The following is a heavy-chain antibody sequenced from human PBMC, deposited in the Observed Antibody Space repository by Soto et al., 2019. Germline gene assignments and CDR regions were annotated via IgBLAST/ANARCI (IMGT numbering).Heavy chain of an antibody. CDR1: GGSISSGGYY. J-gene: IGHJ6*02. Sequence: QVQLHESGPVLVKPSQTLSLTCTVSGGSISSGGYYWSWIRQHPGTGLEWIGYIYYSGSTYYNPSLKSRVTISVDTSKNQFSLKLSSVTAADTAVYYCASVCGGDFHYGMDVWGQGTTVTVSS. CDR2: IYYSGST. CDR3: ASVCGGDFHYGMDV. V-gene: IGHV4-31*03. D-gene: IGHD2-21*02.